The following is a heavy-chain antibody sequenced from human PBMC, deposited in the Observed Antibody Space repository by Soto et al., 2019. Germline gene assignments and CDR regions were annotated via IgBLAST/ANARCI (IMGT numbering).Heavy chain of an antibody. Sequence: PGESLKISCKASGYRFANYWIGWVRQMPGKGLELMGIIYPDDSDTRYGPSFQGQVTISADKSITTAYLQWSSLKASDTAMYYCARFPSGRDPNWFDPWGQGTLVTVSS. CDR1: GYRFANYW. D-gene: IGHD1-26*01. CDR3: ARFPSGRDPNWFDP. CDR2: IYPDDSDT. V-gene: IGHV5-51*01. J-gene: IGHJ5*02.